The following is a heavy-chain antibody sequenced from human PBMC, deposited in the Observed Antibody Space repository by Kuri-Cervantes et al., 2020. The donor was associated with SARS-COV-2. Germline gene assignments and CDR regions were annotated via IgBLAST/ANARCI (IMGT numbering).Heavy chain of an antibody. Sequence: ASVKVSCKTSGYTITNFFMHWVRQAPGQGLEWMGLITPNGDLTLYAQNFQGRFTVTRDTSTRTVFMELSSLRSEDTAVYYCAREAALAGKNFDYWGQGTLVTVSS. CDR2: ITPNGDLT. J-gene: IGHJ4*02. CDR3: AREAALAGKNFDY. V-gene: IGHV1-46*01. D-gene: IGHD2-15*01. CDR1: GYTITNFF.